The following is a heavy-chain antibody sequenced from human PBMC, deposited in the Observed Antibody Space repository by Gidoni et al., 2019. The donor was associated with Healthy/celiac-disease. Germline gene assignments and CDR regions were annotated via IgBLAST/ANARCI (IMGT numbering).Heavy chain of an antibody. CDR1: GFTFDDYT. CDR2: ISWDGGST. J-gene: IGHJ4*02. CDR3: AKGVGYYDSSGYMS. Sequence: EVQLVESGGVVVQPGGSLRLSCAASGFTFDDYTMHWVRQAPGKGLEWVSRISWDGGSTYYADSVKGRFTISRDNSKNSLYPQMNSLRTEDTALYYCAKGVGYYDSSGYMSWGQGTLVTVSS. V-gene: IGHV3-43*01. D-gene: IGHD3-22*01.